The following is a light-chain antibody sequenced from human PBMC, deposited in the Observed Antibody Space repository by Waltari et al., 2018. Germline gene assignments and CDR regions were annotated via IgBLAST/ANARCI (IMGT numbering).Light chain of an antibody. CDR2: KAS. V-gene: IGKV1-5*03. Sequence: DIQMTQSPSTLSASVGDRVTVTCRATQNIGNWLAWYQQKLGKAPKLLINKASRLESGVPSRFSGSGSGTEFTLTINSLQPDDFATYFCQQYNSYPMTFGQGTRLEIK. CDR1: QNIGNW. J-gene: IGKJ5*01. CDR3: QQYNSYPMT.